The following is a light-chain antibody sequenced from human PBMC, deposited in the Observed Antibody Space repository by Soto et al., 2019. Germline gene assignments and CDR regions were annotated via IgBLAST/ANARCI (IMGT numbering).Light chain of an antibody. CDR2: GVT. Sequence: QSALTQPASVSGSPGQSITISCTGTSSDVGGYNYVSWYQQHPGIAPKLLIYGVTNRPSGVSPRFSGSKSGNTASLTISGLQAEDEADSHCSSYTSASTLLYLFGTGTKLTVL. J-gene: IGLJ1*01. CDR1: SSDVGGYNY. CDR3: SSYTSASTLLYL. V-gene: IGLV2-14*01.